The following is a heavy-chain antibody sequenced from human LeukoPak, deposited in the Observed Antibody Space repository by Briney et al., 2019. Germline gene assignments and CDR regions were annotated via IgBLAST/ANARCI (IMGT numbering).Heavy chain of an antibody. V-gene: IGHV4-59*01. Sequence: SETLSLTCSVSGGSISSFYWNWIRQPPGKGLEWIGYMSNSGSTNYNPSLKSRLTISVDTSKNHLSLRLSSVTAADTAVYYCAREIRSRGFGYWGQGTLVTVSS. J-gene: IGHJ4*02. CDR1: GGSISSFY. CDR2: MSNSGST. CDR3: AREIRSRGFGY. D-gene: IGHD3-3*01.